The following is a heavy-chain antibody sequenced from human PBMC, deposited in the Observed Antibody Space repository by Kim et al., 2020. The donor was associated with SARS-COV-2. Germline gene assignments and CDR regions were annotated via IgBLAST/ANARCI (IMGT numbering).Heavy chain of an antibody. CDR1: GYTFTDYY. V-gene: IGHV1-2*02. CDR2: INPNSGDT. CDR3: ARTRGLDY. Sequence: ASVKVSYKTSGYTFTDYYMFWVRQAPGQGLEWMGWINPNSGDTKYAQKFQGRVTMTRDTSISTAYMELSSLRSDDTAVYYCARTRGLDYWGQGTLVTVSS. J-gene: IGHJ4*02. D-gene: IGHD3-10*01.